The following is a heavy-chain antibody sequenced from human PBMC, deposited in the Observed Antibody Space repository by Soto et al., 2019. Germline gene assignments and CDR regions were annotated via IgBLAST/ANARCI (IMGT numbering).Heavy chain of an antibody. CDR1: GFTFSSYG. CDR2: ISYDGSNK. D-gene: IGHD2-15*01. J-gene: IGHJ3*02. CDR3: ANLIVVVVAANLDNTNAFDI. V-gene: IGHV3-30*18. Sequence: GGSLRLSCAASGFTFSSYGMHWVRQAPGKGLEWVAVISYDGSNKYYADSVKGRFTISRDNSKNTLYLQMNSLRAEDTAVYYCANLIVVVVAANLDNTNAFDIWGQGTMVTVSS.